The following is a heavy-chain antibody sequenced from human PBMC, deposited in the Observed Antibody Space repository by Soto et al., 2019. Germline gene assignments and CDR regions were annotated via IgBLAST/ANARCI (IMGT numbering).Heavy chain of an antibody. CDR3: ARGWKCLWGRWFDP. D-gene: IGHD3-16*01. J-gene: IGHJ5*02. Sequence: SVKVSCKASGGTFSSYTISWVRQAPGQGLEWMGRIIPILGIANYAQKFQGRVTITADKSTSTAYMELSSLRSEDTAVYYCARGWKCLWGRWFDPWGQRTLVTFSS. CDR2: IIPILGIA. V-gene: IGHV1-69*02. CDR1: GGTFSSYT.